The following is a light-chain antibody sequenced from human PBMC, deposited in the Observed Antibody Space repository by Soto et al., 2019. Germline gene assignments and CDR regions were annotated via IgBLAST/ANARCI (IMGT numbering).Light chain of an antibody. CDR2: EGS. V-gene: IGLV2-23*01. CDR3: CSYAGSSTVV. Sequence: QSALTQPASVSGSPGQSITISCTGTSSDVGSYNLVSWYQQHPGKAPKLMIYEGSKRPSGVSNRFSGSKSGNTASLTISGLQAEDEADYYCCSYAGSSTVVFGGGTNDRP. CDR1: SSDVGSYNL. J-gene: IGLJ2*01.